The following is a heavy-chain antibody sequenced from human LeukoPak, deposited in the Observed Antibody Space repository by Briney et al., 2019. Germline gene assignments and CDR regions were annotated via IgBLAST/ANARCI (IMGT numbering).Heavy chain of an antibody. J-gene: IGHJ4*02. CDR2: IRSKTYGETT. CDR3: TRGVGQQLIPPDY. CDR1: GFTFGDYA. V-gene: IGHV3-49*05. D-gene: IGHD6-13*01. Sequence: KPGGSLRLSCTASGFTFGDYAMSWFRQAPGKGLEWVGFIRSKTYGETTGYAASVKDTFTISRGDSKSVVYLQMNSLKTEDTAFYYCTRGVGQQLIPPDYWGQGTLVTVSS.